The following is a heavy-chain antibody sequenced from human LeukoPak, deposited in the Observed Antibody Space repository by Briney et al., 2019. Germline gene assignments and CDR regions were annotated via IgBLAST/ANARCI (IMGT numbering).Heavy chain of an antibody. J-gene: IGHJ4*02. CDR2: IYYSGST. D-gene: IGHD1-14*01. CDR1: GGSISSGDYY. CDR3: VTTNRDRTFDY. V-gene: IGHV4-30-4*01. Sequence: KSSETLSLTCTVSGGSISSGDYYWSWIRQPPGKGLEWIGYIYYSGSTYYNPSLKSRVTISVDTSKNQFSLKLSSVTAADTAVYYCVTTNRDRTFDYWGQGTLVTVSS.